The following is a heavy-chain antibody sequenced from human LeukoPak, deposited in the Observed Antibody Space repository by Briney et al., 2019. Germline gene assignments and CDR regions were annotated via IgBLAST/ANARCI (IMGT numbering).Heavy chain of an antibody. D-gene: IGHD2-15*01. CDR2: ISWNSGSI. CDR3: ARTPSYCSGGRCYVSHYFDY. V-gene: IGHV3-9*01. J-gene: IGHJ4*02. Sequence: PGRSLRLSCAASGFTFNDYAMHWVRQARGKGMEWVSGISWNSGSIGCADSVKGRFTISRDNAKNSLYLQMNSLRAEDTASYYCARTPSYCSGGRCYVSHYFDYWGQGTPATVSS. CDR1: GFTFNDYA.